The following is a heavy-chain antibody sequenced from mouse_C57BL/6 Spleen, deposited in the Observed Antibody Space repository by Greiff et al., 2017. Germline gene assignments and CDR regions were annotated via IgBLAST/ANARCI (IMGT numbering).Heavy chain of an antibody. D-gene: IGHD1-1*01. J-gene: IGHJ2*01. Sequence: EVQLVESGGDLVKPGGSLKLSCAASGFTFSSYGMSWVRQTPDKRLEWVATISSGGSYTYYPDSVKGRFTISRDNAKNTLYLQMSSRKSEDTAMYYCARQDLFYYFDYWGQGTTLTVSS. CDR1: GFTFSSYG. V-gene: IGHV5-6*01. CDR2: ISSGGSYT. CDR3: ARQDLFYYFDY.